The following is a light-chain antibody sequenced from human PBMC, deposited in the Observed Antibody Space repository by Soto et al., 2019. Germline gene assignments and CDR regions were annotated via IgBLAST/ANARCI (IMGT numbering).Light chain of an antibody. CDR2: DVS. V-gene: IGLV2-14*03. Sequence: QSALTQPAAVSGTPGQSVTISCTGTSSDVGAYKYVSWYQQHPGKAPKLMIYDVSNRPSGVSIRFSGSKSGNTASLTISGLQADDEADYYCNSYAGDIIRFVFGTGTKVTVL. J-gene: IGLJ1*01. CDR1: SSDVGAYKY. CDR3: NSYAGDIIRFV.